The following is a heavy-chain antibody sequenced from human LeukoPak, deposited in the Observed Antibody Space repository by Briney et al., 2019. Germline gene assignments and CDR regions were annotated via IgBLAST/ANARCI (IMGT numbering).Heavy chain of an antibody. Sequence: GESLKISCKGSGYGFTSYWIGWVRQMPGKGLEWMGIIYPSDSDARYSPSFQGQVTISADKSISTAYLQWSSLKASDTAMYYCARERSSQGYFDFWGQGTLVTVSS. D-gene: IGHD6-6*01. CDR3: ARERSSQGYFDF. J-gene: IGHJ4*02. CDR2: IYPSDSDA. V-gene: IGHV5-51*01. CDR1: GYGFTSYW.